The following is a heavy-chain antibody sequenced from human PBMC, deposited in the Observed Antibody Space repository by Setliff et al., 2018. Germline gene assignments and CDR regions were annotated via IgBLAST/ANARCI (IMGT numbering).Heavy chain of an antibody. CDR3: ARVLTYYDFWSDYYYYMDV. CDR2: MNPNSGNT. J-gene: IGHJ6*03. V-gene: IGHV1-8*03. D-gene: IGHD3-3*01. CDR1: GYTFTSYD. Sequence: ASVKVSCKASGYTFTSYDINWVRQATGRGLEWMGWMNPNSGNTGCAQKFQGRVTITRNTSISTAYMELSSLRSEDTAVYYCARVLTYYDFWSDYYYYMDVWGKGTTVTVSS.